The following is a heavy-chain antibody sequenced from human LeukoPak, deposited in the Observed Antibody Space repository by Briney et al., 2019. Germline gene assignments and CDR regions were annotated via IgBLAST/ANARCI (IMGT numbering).Heavy chain of an antibody. CDR3: AKVSFDGGVIPYFDS. J-gene: IGHJ4*02. D-gene: IGHD3-16*02. CDR1: GFSFTKYA. Sequence: GESLRLSCAASGFSFTKYAMSWVRQAPGKGLEWVSGMSSSGDSTDYADSVKGRFTISRDNSKNTLYLQMDSLRVEDTAVFCAKVSFDGGVIPYFDSWGQGTVVTVSS. V-gene: IGHV3-23*01. CDR2: MSSSGDST.